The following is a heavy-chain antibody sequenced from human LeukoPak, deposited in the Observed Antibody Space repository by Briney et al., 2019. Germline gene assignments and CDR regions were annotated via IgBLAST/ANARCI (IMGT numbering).Heavy chain of an antibody. J-gene: IGHJ3*02. D-gene: IGHD1-26*01. CDR3: AKAGWYSAKTYATYDDAYDI. Sequence: GGSLRLSCVASGFIFNNYAMSWVRQAPGKGLEWVSAISAGGGVTYYADSVKGRFTISKDNSKKKVFLQMSSLRADDTAVYYCAKAGWYSAKTYATYDDAYDIWGQGTMVTVSS. CDR1: GFIFNNYA. CDR2: ISAGGGVT. V-gene: IGHV3-23*01.